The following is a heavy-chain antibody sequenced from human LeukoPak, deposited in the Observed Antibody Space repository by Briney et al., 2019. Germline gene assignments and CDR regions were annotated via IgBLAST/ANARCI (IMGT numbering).Heavy chain of an antibody. V-gene: IGHV5-10-1*01. J-gene: IGHJ4*02. CDR3: ARPSSGWYVLDY. Sequence: GESPKISCKGSGYSFTSYWISWVRQMPGKGLEWMGRIESSDSSNNFRPSFQGHVTISADQSISTAYLQWSSLKASDTAMYYCARPSSGWYVLDYWGQGTLVTVSS. CDR1: GYSFTSYW. D-gene: IGHD6-19*01. CDR2: IESSDSSN.